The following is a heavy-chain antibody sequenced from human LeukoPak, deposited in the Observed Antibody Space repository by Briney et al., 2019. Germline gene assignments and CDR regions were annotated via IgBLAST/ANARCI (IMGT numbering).Heavy chain of an antibody. V-gene: IGHV3-23*01. D-gene: IGHD6-19*01. CDR1: GFTFSTYA. Sequence: PGGSLRLSCAASGFTFSTYAMSWVRQAPGKGLEWVSAISGNGGSTYYADSVKGRFPISRDNSKNTLYLQMNSLRAEDTAVYYCAKEGGVSSSGWPYWYFDLWGRGTLVTVSS. J-gene: IGHJ2*01. CDR2: ISGNGGST. CDR3: AKEGGVSSSGWPYWYFDL.